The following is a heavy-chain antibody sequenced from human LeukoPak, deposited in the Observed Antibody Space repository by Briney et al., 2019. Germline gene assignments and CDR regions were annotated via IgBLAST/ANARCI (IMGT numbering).Heavy chain of an antibody. Sequence: SVKVSCKASGGTFSSYAISWVRQAPGQGLEWMGRIIPIFGTANHAQKFQGRVTITTDESTSTAYMELSSLRSEDTAVYYCARDSSSWEGGAFDIWGQGTMVTVSS. CDR3: ARDSSSWEGGAFDI. D-gene: IGHD6-13*01. J-gene: IGHJ3*02. CDR1: GGTFSSYA. V-gene: IGHV1-69*05. CDR2: IIPIFGTA.